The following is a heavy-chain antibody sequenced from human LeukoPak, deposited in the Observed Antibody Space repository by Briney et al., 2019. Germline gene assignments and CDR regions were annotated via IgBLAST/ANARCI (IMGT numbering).Heavy chain of an antibody. Sequence: SVKVSCNTSGYTFTSYGIFWVRQAPGQGLEWMGGIIPIFGTANYAQKSQGRVTITADKSTSTAYMELSSLRSEDTAVYYCAWGGSFSYYYYMDVWGKGTTVTVSS. CDR1: GYTFTSYG. V-gene: IGHV1-69*06. J-gene: IGHJ6*03. CDR3: AWGGSFSYYYYMDV. CDR2: IIPIFGTA. D-gene: IGHD3-16*01.